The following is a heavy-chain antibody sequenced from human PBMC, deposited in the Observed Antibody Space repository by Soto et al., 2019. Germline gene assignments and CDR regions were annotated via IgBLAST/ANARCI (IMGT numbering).Heavy chain of an antibody. Sequence: QVQLVESGGGVVQPGRSLRLSCAASGFTFSSSGMHWVRQAPGKGLEWVAVISYDGSNKYYADSVKGRFTISRDNSKNTLYLQMNSLRAEDTAVYYCAKDRGQLWFTPLFDYWGQGTLVTVSS. CDR2: ISYDGSNK. D-gene: IGHD5-18*01. V-gene: IGHV3-30*18. CDR3: AKDRGQLWFTPLFDY. J-gene: IGHJ4*02. CDR1: GFTFSSSG.